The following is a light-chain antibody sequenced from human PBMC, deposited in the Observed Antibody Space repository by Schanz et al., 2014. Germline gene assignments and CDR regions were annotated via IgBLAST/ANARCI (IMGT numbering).Light chain of an antibody. V-gene: IGKV3-20*01. CDR1: QSVSSNY. CDR3: QQTSSTPLT. CDR2: GAS. Sequence: EIVLTQSPDTLSLSPGERATVSCRASQSVSSNYLAWYQQKPGQAPRLLIYGASSRATGIPDRFSGGGSGTDFTLTISSLQPDDFATYYCQQTSSTPLTFGGGTRVEIK. J-gene: IGKJ4*01.